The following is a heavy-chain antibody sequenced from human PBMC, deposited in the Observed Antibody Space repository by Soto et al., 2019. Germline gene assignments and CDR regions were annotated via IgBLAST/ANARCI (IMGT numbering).Heavy chain of an antibody. Sequence: ETLSLTCAVSGGSFTSNNWWTWVRQPPGQGLEWIGEIYRTGSTNYNPSLKSRVTISLDKSENQFSLKVTSLTAADMAVYYCASRDPGTSVDYWGQGTLVTVSS. CDR1: GGSFTSNNW. J-gene: IGHJ4*02. V-gene: IGHV4-4*02. CDR2: IYRTGST. D-gene: IGHD1-7*01. CDR3: ASRDPGTSVDY.